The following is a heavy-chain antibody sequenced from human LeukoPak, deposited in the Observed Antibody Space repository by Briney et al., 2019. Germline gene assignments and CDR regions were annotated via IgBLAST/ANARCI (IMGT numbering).Heavy chain of an antibody. J-gene: IGHJ4*02. CDR2: IIPIFGTA. D-gene: IGHD6-13*01. Sequence: PRASVKVSCKASGGTFSSYAISWVRQAPGQGLEWMGGIIPIFGTANYAQKFQGRVTITADESTSTAYMELSRLRSDDTAVYYCARDRGVAAPLDYWGQGTLVTVSS. V-gene: IGHV1-69*01. CDR1: GGTFSSYA. CDR3: ARDRGVAAPLDY.